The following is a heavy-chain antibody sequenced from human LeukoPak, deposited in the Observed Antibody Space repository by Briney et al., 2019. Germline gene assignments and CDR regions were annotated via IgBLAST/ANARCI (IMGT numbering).Heavy chain of an antibody. V-gene: IGHV3-15*07. Sequence: GGSLRLSCAASGFTFSNAWMNWVRQAPGKGLEWVGRIKSKTDGGTTDYAAPVKGRFTISRDDSKNTLYLQMNSLRAEDTAVYYCAKADRTDTYYYYGMDVWGQGTTVTVSS. D-gene: IGHD5-18*01. CDR1: GFTFSNAW. CDR2: IKSKTDGGTT. CDR3: AKADRTDTYYYYGMDV. J-gene: IGHJ6*02.